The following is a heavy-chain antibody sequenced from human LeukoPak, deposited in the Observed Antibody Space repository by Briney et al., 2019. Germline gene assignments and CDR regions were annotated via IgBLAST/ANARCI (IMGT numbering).Heavy chain of an antibody. V-gene: IGHV4-59*01. CDR1: GGSISSYY. D-gene: IGHD3-3*01. CDR3: ASGPTDFWSGIPRGEPGYFDY. J-gene: IGHJ4*02. Sequence: SGPTLVKPSETLSLTCTVSGGSISSYYWSWIRQPPGKGLEWIGYIYYSGSTNYNPSLKSRVTISVDTSKNQFSLKLSSVTAADTAVYYCASGPTDFWSGIPRGEPGYFDYWGQGTLVTVSS. CDR2: IYYSGST.